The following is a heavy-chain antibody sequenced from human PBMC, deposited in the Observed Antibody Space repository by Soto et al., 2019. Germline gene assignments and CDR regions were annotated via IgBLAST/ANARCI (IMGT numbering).Heavy chain of an antibody. Sequence: GGSLRLSCAASGFTFSSYWMSWVRQAPGKGLEWVANIKQDGSEKYYVDSVKGRFTISRDNAKNSLYLQMNSLRAEDTAVYYCARSGRNWLRPELFDYWGQGTLVTVSS. V-gene: IGHV3-7*05. CDR2: IKQDGSEK. D-gene: IGHD5-12*01. CDR1: GFTFSSYW. CDR3: ARSGRNWLRPELFDY. J-gene: IGHJ4*02.